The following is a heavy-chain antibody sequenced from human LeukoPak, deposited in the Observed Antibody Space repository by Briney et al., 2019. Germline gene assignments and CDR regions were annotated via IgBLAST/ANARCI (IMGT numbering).Heavy chain of an antibody. CDR2: IYTSGST. CDR1: GGSISSYY. J-gene: IGHJ6*03. Sequence: PSETLSLTCTVSGGSISSYYWSWIRQPAGKGLEWIGRIYTSGSTNYNPSLKSRVTMSVDTSKNQFSLKLSSVTAADTAVYYCARVLRDYHYYYMDVWGKGTTVTVSS. D-gene: IGHD2/OR15-2a*01. CDR3: ARVLRDYHYYYMDV. V-gene: IGHV4-4*07.